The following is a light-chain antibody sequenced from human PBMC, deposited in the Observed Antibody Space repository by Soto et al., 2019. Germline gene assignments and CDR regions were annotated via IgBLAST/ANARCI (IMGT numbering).Light chain of an antibody. Sequence: DIVMTQSPESLAVSLGERATINCRSSQSVLDSSDSKNYLAWFQHKPGQPPKLPIYWASTRESGVPDRFSGRGSGTDFTLTISGLKAEDVAVYYCHQYYSFPLSFGGGTKVEIK. CDR3: HQYYSFPLS. V-gene: IGKV4-1*01. CDR1: QSVLDSSDSKNY. J-gene: IGKJ4*01. CDR2: WAS.